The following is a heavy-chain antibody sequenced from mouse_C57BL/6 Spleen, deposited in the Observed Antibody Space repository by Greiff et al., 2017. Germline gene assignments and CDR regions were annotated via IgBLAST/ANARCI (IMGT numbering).Heavy chain of an antibody. V-gene: IGHV1-9*01. CDR1: GYTFTGYW. J-gene: IGHJ1*03. CDR2: ILPGSGST. Sequence: VQLQQSGAELMKPGASVKLSCKASGYTFTGYWIEWVKQRPGHGLEWIGEILPGSGSTNYNDKFKGKATFTADTTSNTAYRQLSSLTTEDSAIAYCARAKNYGSGGYWYFDVWGTGTTVTVSA. D-gene: IGHD1-1*01. CDR3: ARAKNYGSGGYWYFDV.